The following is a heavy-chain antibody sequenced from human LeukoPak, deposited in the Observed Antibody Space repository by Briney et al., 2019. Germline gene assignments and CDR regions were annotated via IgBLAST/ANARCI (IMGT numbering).Heavy chain of an antibody. J-gene: IGHJ5*02. CDR3: ARDSPNSGSPIDP. CDR1: GGSISSGGYY. Sequence: SQTLSLTCTVSGGSISSGGYYWSWIRQHPGKGLEWIGYIYYSGSTYHNPSLKSRVTISVDTSKNQFSLKLSSVTAADTAVYYCARDSPNSGSPIDPWGRGTLVTVSS. D-gene: IGHD1-26*01. V-gene: IGHV4-31*03. CDR2: IYYSGST.